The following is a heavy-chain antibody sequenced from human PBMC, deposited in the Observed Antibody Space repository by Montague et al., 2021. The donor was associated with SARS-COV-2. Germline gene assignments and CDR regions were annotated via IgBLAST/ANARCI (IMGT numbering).Heavy chain of an antibody. D-gene: IGHD3-22*01. V-gene: IGHV4-39*07. J-gene: IGHJ4*02. CDR2: IDYSGXT. CDR3: AREGGWLSRGSYYFDY. Sequence: SETLSLTCTVAGGSISSSSYYWGWIRQPAGKGLESIGSIDYSGXTXYXXXXKXRVTISVDTSKNQFSLKLRSVTAADTAVYYCAREGGWLSRGSYYFDYWGQGTLVTVSS. CDR1: GGSISSSSYY.